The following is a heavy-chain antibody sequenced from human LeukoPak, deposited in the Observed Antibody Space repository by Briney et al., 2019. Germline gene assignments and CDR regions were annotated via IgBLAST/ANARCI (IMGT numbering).Heavy chain of an antibody. CDR3: ARGWISVDTAMEPPN. D-gene: IGHD5-18*01. CDR2: ISGSGSTI. J-gene: IGHJ4*02. V-gene: IGHV3-11*01. Sequence: GGSLRLSCAASGFTFSDYYMSWIRQAPGKGLEWVSYISGSGSTIYYADSVKGRFTISRDNAKNSPYLQMNSLRAEDTAVYYCARGWISVDTAMEPPNWGQGTLVTVSS. CDR1: GFTFSDYY.